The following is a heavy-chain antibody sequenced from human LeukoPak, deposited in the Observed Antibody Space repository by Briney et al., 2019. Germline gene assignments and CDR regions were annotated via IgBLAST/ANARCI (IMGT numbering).Heavy chain of an antibody. Sequence: SETLSLTRAVYSGSFSGYYWSWIRQPPGKGLEWIGEINHSGSTNYNPSLKSRVTISVNTSKNQFSLKLSSVTAADTAVYYCVTYWGYPRWGQGTLVTVSS. CDR2: INHSGST. CDR1: SGSFSGYY. CDR3: VTYWGYPR. V-gene: IGHV4-34*01. J-gene: IGHJ4*02. D-gene: IGHD7-27*01.